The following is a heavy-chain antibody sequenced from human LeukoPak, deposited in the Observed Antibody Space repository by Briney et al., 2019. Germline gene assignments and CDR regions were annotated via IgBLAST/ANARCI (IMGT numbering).Heavy chain of an antibody. CDR3: ASLPLDIVVVPAAMEYYYYGMDV. CDR1: GGTFSSYA. Sequence: SVKVSCKASGGTFSSYAISWVRQAPGQGLEWMGGIIPIFGTANYAQKFQGRATITADESTSTAYMELSSLRSEDTAVYYCASLPLDIVVVPAAMEYYYYGMDVWGQGTTVTVSS. J-gene: IGHJ6*02. D-gene: IGHD2-2*03. CDR2: IIPIFGTA. V-gene: IGHV1-69*13.